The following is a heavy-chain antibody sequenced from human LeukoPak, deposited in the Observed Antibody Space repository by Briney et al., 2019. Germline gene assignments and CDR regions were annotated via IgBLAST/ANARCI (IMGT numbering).Heavy chain of an antibody. D-gene: IGHD6-13*01. CDR2: ISGSGIST. J-gene: IGHJ3*02. V-gene: IGHV3-23*01. CDR3: AKDRSIAAGDDAFDI. CDR1: EFSVGSNY. Sequence: GGSLRLSCAASEFSVGSNYMTWVRQAPGKGLEWVSHISGSGISTYYADSVKGRFTFSRDNSKNTLYLQMNSLRAEDTAVYYCAKDRSIAAGDDAFDIWGQGTMVTVSS.